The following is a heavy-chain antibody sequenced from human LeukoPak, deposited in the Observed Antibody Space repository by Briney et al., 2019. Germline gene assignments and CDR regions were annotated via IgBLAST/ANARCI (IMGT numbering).Heavy chain of an antibody. CDR3: ASLPTYYYDSSGYYYGGY. D-gene: IGHD3-22*01. CDR1: GFTFSSYE. V-gene: IGHV3-48*03. Sequence: PGGSLRLSCAASGFTFSSYEMNWVRQAPGKGLEWVSYISSSGSTIYYADSVKGRFTISRDSAKNSLYLQMNSLRAEDTAVYYCASLPTYYYDSSGYYYGGYWGQGTLVTVSS. J-gene: IGHJ4*02. CDR2: ISSSGSTI.